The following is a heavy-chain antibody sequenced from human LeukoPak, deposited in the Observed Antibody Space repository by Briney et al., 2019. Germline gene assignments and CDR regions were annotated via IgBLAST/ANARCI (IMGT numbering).Heavy chain of an antibody. CDR1: DSFISSGHY. CDR2: IYHSGST. V-gene: IGHV4-38-2*02. J-gene: IGHJ4*02. CDR3: ARDFGFWSGYSSFDY. Sequence: PSETLSLTCSVSDSFISSGHYWAWIRQPPGKGLEWIGSIYHSGSTYYNPSLKSRVTISVDTSKNQFSLKLSSVTAADTAVYYCARDFGFWSGYSSFDYWGQGTLVTVSS. D-gene: IGHD3-3*01.